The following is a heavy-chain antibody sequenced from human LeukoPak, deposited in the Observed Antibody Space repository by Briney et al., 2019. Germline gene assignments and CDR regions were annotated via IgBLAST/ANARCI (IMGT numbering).Heavy chain of an antibody. V-gene: IGHV4-61*02. D-gene: IGHD3-10*01. CDR1: GGSISSGGYY. CDR2: IFTSGST. Sequence: SETLSLTCTVSGGSISSGGYYWSWIRQPAGKGLEWIGRIFTSGSTKYNPSLKSRVTISVDTSKNQFSLKLSSATAADTAVYYCAREGKITMVRGVIRYYYMDVWGKGTTVTISS. CDR3: AREGKITMVRGVIRYYYMDV. J-gene: IGHJ6*03.